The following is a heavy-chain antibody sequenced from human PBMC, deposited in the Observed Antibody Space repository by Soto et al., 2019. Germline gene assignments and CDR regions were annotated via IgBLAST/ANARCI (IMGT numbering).Heavy chain of an antibody. CDR1: GYTFTSYG. V-gene: IGHV1-18*01. CDR3: ARVLYSSGWYKWFDP. D-gene: IGHD6-19*01. Sequence: GASVKVSCKASGYTFTSYGISWVRQAPGQGLEWMGWISAHNGNTNYAQKLQGRVTMTTDTSTSTAYMELRSLRSDDTAVYYCARVLYSSGWYKWFDPWGQGTLVTVSS. J-gene: IGHJ5*02. CDR2: ISAHNGNT.